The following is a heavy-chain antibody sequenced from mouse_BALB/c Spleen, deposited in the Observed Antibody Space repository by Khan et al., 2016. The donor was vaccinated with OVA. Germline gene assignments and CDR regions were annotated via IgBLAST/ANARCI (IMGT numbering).Heavy chain of an antibody. Sequence: VQLQESGPGLVAPSQNLSITCTVSGFSLTSYDISWIRQPPGKGLEWLGVIWTGGGTNYNSAFMSRLSISKDNSKSQVFLKMNSLQSDDTAIYYCVRRGNYYGSFYWYFDGWGAGTTVTVSS. CDR1: GFSLTSYD. J-gene: IGHJ1*01. V-gene: IGHV2-9-2*01. D-gene: IGHD1-1*01. CDR2: IWTGGGT. CDR3: VRRGNYYGSFYWYFDG.